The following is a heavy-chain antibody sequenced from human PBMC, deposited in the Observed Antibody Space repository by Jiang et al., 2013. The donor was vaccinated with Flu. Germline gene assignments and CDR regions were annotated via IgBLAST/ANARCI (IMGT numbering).Heavy chain of an antibody. V-gene: IGHV5-10-1*01. D-gene: IGHD1-26*01. J-gene: IGHJ4*02. CDR1: GIQLYQLL. Sequence: VKKPGESLKISCKASGIQLYQLLDCLGAPDARERPGSGWGRIDPEDSYTNYIPAFEGHVTISADKSISTAYLQWSSLRASDTAIYYCAKYSVGPTFSFWGRGTLVTVSS. CDR2: IDPEDSYT. CDR3: AKYSVGPTFSF.